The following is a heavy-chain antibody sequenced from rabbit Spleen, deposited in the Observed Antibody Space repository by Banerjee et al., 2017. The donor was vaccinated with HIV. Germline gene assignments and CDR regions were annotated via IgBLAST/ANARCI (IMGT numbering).Heavy chain of an antibody. J-gene: IGHJ4*01. CDR3: ARDGAGSSYFNL. Sequence: QLVESGGGLVQPGGSLKLSCKASGFDFTSYYMSWVRQAPGKGLEWIGYIDPVFGSTYYANWVNGRFTISSHNAQNTLYLQLNSLTAADTATYFCARDGAGSSYFNLWGQGTLVTVS. D-gene: IGHD8-1*01. CDR2: IDPVFGST. V-gene: IGHV1S7*01. CDR1: GFDFTSYY.